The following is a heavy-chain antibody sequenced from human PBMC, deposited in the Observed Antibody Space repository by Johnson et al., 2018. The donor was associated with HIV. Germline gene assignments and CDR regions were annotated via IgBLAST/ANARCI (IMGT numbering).Heavy chain of an antibody. Sequence: QVQLVESGGGVVQPGRSLRLSCEASGFTFVGHAMHWVRQAPGKGLEWVAFISSDGSNKYYADSVKGRFTISRDTSKNTLYLQMNSLRAEDTAVYYCARDSGSYYRTFDIWGQGTMVTVSS. D-gene: IGHD1-26*01. CDR2: ISSDGSNK. V-gene: IGHV3-30-3*01. CDR1: GFTFVGHA. CDR3: ARDSGSYYRTFDI. J-gene: IGHJ3*02.